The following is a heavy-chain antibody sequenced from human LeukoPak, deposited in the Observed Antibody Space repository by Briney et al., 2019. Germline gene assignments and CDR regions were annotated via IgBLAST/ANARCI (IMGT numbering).Heavy chain of an antibody. J-gene: IGHJ3*02. CDR2: INHSGST. Sequence: SETLSLTCAVYGGSFSGYYWSWIRQPPGKGLEWIGEINHSGSTNYNPSLKSRVTISVDTSKNQFSLKLSSVTAADTAVYYCARFPGGGAFDIWGQGTMVTVSS. CDR1: GGSFSGYY. D-gene: IGHD3-10*01. V-gene: IGHV4-34*01. CDR3: ARFPGGGAFDI.